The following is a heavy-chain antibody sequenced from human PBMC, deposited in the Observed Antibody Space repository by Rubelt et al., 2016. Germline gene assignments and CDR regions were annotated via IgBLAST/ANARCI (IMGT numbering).Heavy chain of an antibody. Sequence: QVQLVQSGAEVKKPGSSVKVSCKASGGTFSSYAISWVRQAPGQGLERMGGIIPIFGTANYAQKFQGRVTITADESTSTAYMGLSSLRAEDTAVYYCASAVGDQNQGNFQHWGQGTLVTVSS. V-gene: IGHV1-69*01. CDR2: IIPIFGTA. D-gene: IGHD2-21*01. J-gene: IGHJ1*01. CDR3: ASAVGDQNQGNFQH. CDR1: GGTFSSYA.